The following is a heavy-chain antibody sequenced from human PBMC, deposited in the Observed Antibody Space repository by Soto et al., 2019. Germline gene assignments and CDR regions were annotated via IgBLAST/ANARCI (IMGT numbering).Heavy chain of an antibody. J-gene: IGHJ4*02. D-gene: IGHD6-25*01. CDR3: ARIGGYHGPLDY. Sequence: SETLSLTCTISGGSVSRGTHFWSWIRQPPGKRLEWIGYTYHRGSTNYSPSLKSRVAISLDTSENQFSLKVNSVTAADTAVYYCARIGGYHGPLDYWGQGTPVTVSS. CDR2: TYHRGST. CDR1: GGSVSRGTHF. V-gene: IGHV4-61*01.